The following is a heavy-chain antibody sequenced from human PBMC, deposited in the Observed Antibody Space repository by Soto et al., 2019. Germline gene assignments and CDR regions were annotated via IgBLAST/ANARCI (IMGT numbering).Heavy chain of an antibody. CDR2: ISYSGST. V-gene: IGHV4-30-4*01. Sequence: QVQLQESGPGLVKPSQTLSLTCTVSGGSISSWDFYWSWLRQSPGKGLEWIGYISYSGSTYYNPSLKSRLTISLDTSKNQFSLKLASVTAADTSVYYCAREKCYYYGMDVWGQGTTVTVSS. CDR1: GGSISSWDFY. CDR3: AREKCYYYGMDV. J-gene: IGHJ6*02.